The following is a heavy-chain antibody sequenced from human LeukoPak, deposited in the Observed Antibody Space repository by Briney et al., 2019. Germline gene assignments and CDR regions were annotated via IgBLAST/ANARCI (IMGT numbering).Heavy chain of an antibody. D-gene: IGHD6-13*01. CDR2: IYSSGST. Sequence: SETLSLTCTVSGGSMSGHFWSWIRQPAGRELEWIGRIYSSGSTNYNPSLKSRVTMSIDTSNQFSLRLDSVTAADTAVYYCARSGIAAVAPFDYWGQGTLVTVSS. J-gene: IGHJ4*02. V-gene: IGHV4-4*07. CDR1: GGSMSGHF. CDR3: ARSGIAAVAPFDY.